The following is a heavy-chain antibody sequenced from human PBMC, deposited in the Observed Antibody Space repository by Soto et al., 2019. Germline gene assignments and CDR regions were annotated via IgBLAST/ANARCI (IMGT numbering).Heavy chain of an antibody. CDR2: IYYSGST. Sequence: SATLSLTCTVSGGSISSYYWSWIRQPPGKGLEWIGYIYYSGSTNYNPSLKSRVTISVDTSKNQFSLKLSSVTAADTAVYYCARVKPHYDILTGYYGGGGMDVWGQGTTVTVSS. D-gene: IGHD3-9*01. CDR1: GGSISSYY. V-gene: IGHV4-59*01. J-gene: IGHJ6*02. CDR3: ARVKPHYDILTGYYGGGGMDV.